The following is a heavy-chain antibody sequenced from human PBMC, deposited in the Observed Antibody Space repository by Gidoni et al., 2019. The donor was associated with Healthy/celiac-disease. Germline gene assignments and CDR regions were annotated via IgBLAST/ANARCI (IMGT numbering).Heavy chain of an antibody. D-gene: IGHD1-26*01. V-gene: IGHV3-23*04. Sequence: EVQLVASGGGLVQPGGSLSLPCSASAFTFSSYAMSWVRQAPGKGVEWVSAISGSGGSTYYADSVKGRFTISRDNSKNTLYLQMNSLRAEDTAVYYCAKSPVRELRALSYWGQGTLVTVSS. CDR1: AFTFSSYA. CDR3: AKSPVRELRALSY. J-gene: IGHJ4*02. CDR2: ISGSGGST.